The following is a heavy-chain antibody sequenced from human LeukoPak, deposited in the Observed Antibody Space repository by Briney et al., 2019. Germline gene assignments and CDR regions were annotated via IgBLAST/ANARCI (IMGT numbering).Heavy chain of an antibody. CDR3: ARAQDGYFDY. Sequence: SQTLSLTCTVSGDSISSGSFYWSWIRQPAGKGLEWIGRIYTSGGTDYNPSLKSRATISVDTSKNQFSLKLSSVTAADTAVYYCARAQDGYFDYWGQGTLVTVSS. CDR1: GDSISSGSFY. V-gene: IGHV4-61*02. J-gene: IGHJ4*02. D-gene: IGHD5-24*01. CDR2: IYTSGGT.